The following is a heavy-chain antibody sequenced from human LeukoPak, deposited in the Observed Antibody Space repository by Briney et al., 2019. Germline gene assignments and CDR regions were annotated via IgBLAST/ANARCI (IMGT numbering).Heavy chain of an antibody. CDR3: ARQTGSGLFILP. J-gene: IGHJ4*02. V-gene: IGHV4-39*01. CDR2: IYYSGNT. CDR1: GVSISSSNSY. D-gene: IGHD3/OR15-3a*01. Sequence: SETLSLTCTVSGVSISSSNSYWGWIRQPPGKGLEWIGSIYYSGNTYYNASLKSQVSISIDTSKNQFSLRLTSVTAADTAVYYCARQTGSGLFILPGDQGALVTVSS.